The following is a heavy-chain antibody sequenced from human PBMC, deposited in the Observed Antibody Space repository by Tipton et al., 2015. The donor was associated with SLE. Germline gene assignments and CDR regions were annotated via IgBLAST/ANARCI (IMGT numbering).Heavy chain of an antibody. Sequence: TLSLTCTVSGGSISSYYWSWIRQPPGKGLEWIGYIYYSGGTNYNPSLKSRVTISVDTSKNQFSLKLSSVTAADTAVYHCTRVPRYNWNYIADWGQGTLVTVSS. J-gene: IGHJ4*02. CDR1: GGSISSYY. V-gene: IGHV4-59*12. D-gene: IGHD1-7*01. CDR2: IYYSGGT. CDR3: TRVPRYNWNYIAD.